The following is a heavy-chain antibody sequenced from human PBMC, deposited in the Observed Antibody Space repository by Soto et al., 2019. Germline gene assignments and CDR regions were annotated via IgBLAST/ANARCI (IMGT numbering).Heavy chain of an antibody. Sequence: GGSLRLSCAASGFTFSSYGMHWVRQAPGKGLEWVAVIWYDGSNKYYADSVKGRFTISRDSSKKTVYLQMNSLRAEDTAVYFCARELRDSHIHFDHWGQGTRVTVSS. D-gene: IGHD2-21*02. J-gene: IGHJ5*02. V-gene: IGHV3-33*01. CDR2: IWYDGSNK. CDR1: GFTFSSYG. CDR3: ARELRDSHIHFDH.